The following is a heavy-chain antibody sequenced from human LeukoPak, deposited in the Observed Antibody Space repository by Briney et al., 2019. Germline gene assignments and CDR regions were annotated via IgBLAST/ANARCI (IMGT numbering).Heavy chain of an antibody. D-gene: IGHD4-11*01. CDR3: ARGGTVTQLEDP. Sequence: SETLSLTCAVYGGSFSGYYWSWIRQPPGKGLEWIGEINHSGSTNYNPSLKSRVTISVDTSKNQFSLKLSSVAAADTGVYYCARGGTVTQLEDPWGQGPLVHLSS. CDR2: INHSGST. CDR1: GGSFSGYY. V-gene: IGHV4-34*01. J-gene: IGHJ5*02.